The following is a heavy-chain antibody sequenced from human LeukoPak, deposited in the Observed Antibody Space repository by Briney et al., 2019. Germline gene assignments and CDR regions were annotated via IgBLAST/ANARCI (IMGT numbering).Heavy chain of an antibody. CDR3: ARAPAGYYYGSGSSGDY. D-gene: IGHD3-10*01. Sequence: GASVKVSCKASGYTFTSYYMHWVRQAPGQGLEWMGWISAYNGNTNYAQKLQGRVTMTTDTSTSTAYMELRSLRSDDTAVYYCARAPAGYYYGSGSSGDYWGQGTLVTVSS. CDR2: ISAYNGNT. CDR1: GYTFTSYY. J-gene: IGHJ4*02. V-gene: IGHV1-18*04.